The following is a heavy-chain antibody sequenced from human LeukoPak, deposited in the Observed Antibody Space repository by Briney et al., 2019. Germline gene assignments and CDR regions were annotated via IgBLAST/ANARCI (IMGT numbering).Heavy chain of an antibody. Sequence: GGSLRLSCAASGFTFSSYAMHWVRQAPGKGLEWVAVISYDGSNKYYADSVKGRFTISRDNSKNTLYLQMNSLRAEDTAVYYCAKEFQERFDYWGQGTLVTVSS. V-gene: IGHV3-30-3*01. CDR1: GFTFSSYA. CDR2: ISYDGSNK. CDR3: AKEFQERFDY. J-gene: IGHJ4*02. D-gene: IGHD2-21*01.